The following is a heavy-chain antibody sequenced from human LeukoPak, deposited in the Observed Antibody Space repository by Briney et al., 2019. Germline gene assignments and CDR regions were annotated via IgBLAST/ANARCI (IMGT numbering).Heavy chain of an antibody. D-gene: IGHD2-2*01. J-gene: IGHJ3*02. V-gene: IGHV4-59*01. CDR3: PRSGVVPAAHDAFDI. CDR2: IYYSGST. Sequence: SETLSLTCTVSGGSISSYYRSWIRQPPGKGLEWIGYIYYSGSTNYNPSLKSRVTISVDTSKNQFSLKLSSVTAADTAVYYCPRSGVVPAAHDAFDIGGQGKMVTVP. CDR1: GGSISSYY.